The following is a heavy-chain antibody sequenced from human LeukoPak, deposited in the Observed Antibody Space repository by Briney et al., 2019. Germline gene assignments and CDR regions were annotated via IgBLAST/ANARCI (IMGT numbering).Heavy chain of an antibody. V-gene: IGHV5-51*01. CDR2: IYPGDSET. J-gene: IGHJ4*02. Sequence: GESLKISCMASGYKFTNYWIGWVRHIPGKGLEWMTIIYPGDSETRYSPSFQGQVTISADKSIGTMYLQWSSLKASDTAMYYCARALRTGQGDYVPVLWGQGTLVIVSS. CDR3: ARALRTGQGDYVPVL. D-gene: IGHD4-17*01. CDR1: GYKFTNYW.